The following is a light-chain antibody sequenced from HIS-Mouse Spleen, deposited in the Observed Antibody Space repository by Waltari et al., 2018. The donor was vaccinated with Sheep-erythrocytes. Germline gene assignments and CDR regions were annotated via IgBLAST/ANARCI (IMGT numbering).Light chain of an antibody. J-gene: IGLJ3*02. CDR3: CSYAGSSTPWV. Sequence: SSELTQPPSVSVSPGKTASITCSGDKLGDKYACWYQQKPGQSPVLVIYQDTKRPSGIPERFSGSKSGNTASLTISGLQAEDEADYYCCSYAGSSTPWVFGGGTKLTVL. CDR2: QDT. CDR1: KLGDKY. V-gene: IGLV3-1*01.